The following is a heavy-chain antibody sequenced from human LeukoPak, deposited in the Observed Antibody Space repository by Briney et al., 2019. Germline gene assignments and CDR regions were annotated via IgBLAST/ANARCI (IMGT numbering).Heavy chain of an antibody. J-gene: IGHJ6*02. D-gene: IGHD4/OR15-4a*01. CDR1: GYIFSDYF. CDR2: INSYSGGA. CDR3: ARDFLGRINGGANYFGMGV. Sequence: ASVKVSCKTSGYIFSDYFLHWVRQAPGQGPEWMGCINSYSGGAHYAQKFRDRVTMTRDTSINTAYMDLSSLRSDDTAVYYCARDFLGRINGGANYFGMGVWGQGTMVIVSS. V-gene: IGHV1-2*02.